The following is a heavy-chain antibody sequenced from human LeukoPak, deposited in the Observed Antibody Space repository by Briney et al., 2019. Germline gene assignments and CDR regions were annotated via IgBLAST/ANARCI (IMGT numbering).Heavy chain of an antibody. CDR1: GYTFTSYS. CDR3: ARERNGSGSYYNGANDY. V-gene: IGHV1-46*01. J-gene: IGHJ4*02. Sequence: ASVKVSCKASGYTFTSYSMNWVRQAPGQGLEWMGIINPSGGSTSYAQKFQGRVTMTRDMSTSTVYMELSSLRSEDTAVYYCARERNGSGSYYNGANDYWGQGTLVTVSS. D-gene: IGHD3-10*01. CDR2: INPSGGST.